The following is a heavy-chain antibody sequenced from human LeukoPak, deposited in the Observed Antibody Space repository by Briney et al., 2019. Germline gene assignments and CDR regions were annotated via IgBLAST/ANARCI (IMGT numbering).Heavy chain of an antibody. V-gene: IGHV1-3*01. CDR1: GYTFTSYA. CDR2: INASNGNT. Sequence: VASVKVSCKASGYTFTSYAMHWVRQAPGQRLEWMGWINASNGNTKYSQKFQGRVTITWDTSASTAYMELSSLRAEDTAVYYCARDLGSDSSFFDYWGQGTLVTVSS. J-gene: IGHJ4*02. D-gene: IGHD3-22*01. CDR3: ARDLGSDSSFFDY.